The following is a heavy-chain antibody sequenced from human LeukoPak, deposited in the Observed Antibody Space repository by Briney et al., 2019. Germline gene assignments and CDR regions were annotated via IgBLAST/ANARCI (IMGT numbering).Heavy chain of an antibody. CDR1: GGSISSGSYY. Sequence: SQTLSLTCTVSGGSISSGSYYWSWIRQPAGKGLEWIGRIYTSGSTNYNPSLKSRVTISVDTSKNQFSLKLSSVTAADTAVYYYARDPGTPLYYYMDVWGKGTTVTVSS. V-gene: IGHV4-61*02. D-gene: IGHD2-15*01. CDR2: IYTSGST. CDR3: ARDPGTPLYYYMDV. J-gene: IGHJ6*03.